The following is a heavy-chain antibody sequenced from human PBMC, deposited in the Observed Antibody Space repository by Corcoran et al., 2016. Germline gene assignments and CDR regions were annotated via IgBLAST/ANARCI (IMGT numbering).Heavy chain of an antibody. CDR3: ARDRTEMATMGPYYYYYYGMDV. J-gene: IGHJ6*02. D-gene: IGHD5-12*01. CDR1: GFTFSSYS. V-gene: IGHV3-48*04. Sequence: EVQLVESGGGLVQPGGSLRLSCTASGFTFSSYSMNWVRQAPGKGLEWVSYISSSSSTIYYADSVKGRFTISRDNAKNSLYLEMNSLSAEDTAVYYCARDRTEMATMGPYYYYYYGMDVWGQGTTVTVSS. CDR2: ISSSSSTI.